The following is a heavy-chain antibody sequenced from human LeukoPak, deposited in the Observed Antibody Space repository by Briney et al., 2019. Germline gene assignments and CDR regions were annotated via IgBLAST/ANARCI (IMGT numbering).Heavy chain of an antibody. D-gene: IGHD1-26*01. CDR2: ISGSGGST. CDR1: GFTFSSYA. J-gene: IGHJ5*02. V-gene: IGHV3-23*01. CDR3: AKDHLYGIVGALNWFDP. Sequence: PGGSLRLSCAASGFTFSSYAMSWVRQAPGKGLEWVSAISGSGGSTYYADSVKGRFTISRDNSKNTLYLQMNSLRAEDTAVYYCAKDHLYGIVGALNWFDPWGQGTLVTVSS.